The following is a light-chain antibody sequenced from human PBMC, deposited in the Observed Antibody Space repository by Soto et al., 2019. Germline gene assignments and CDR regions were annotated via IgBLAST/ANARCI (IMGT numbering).Light chain of an antibody. J-gene: IGKJ1*01. CDR3: QQYYSTPWT. Sequence: DIVLTQSPDSLAVSLGERATINCTSSQNVLYSSNKNYLAWFQQKPGQPPKLLIYWVSTRESGVPDRFSGSGSGTDFTLTISSLQAEDVAVYYCQQYYSTPWTFGQGTKVEIK. CDR1: QNVLYSSNKNY. CDR2: WVS. V-gene: IGKV4-1*01.